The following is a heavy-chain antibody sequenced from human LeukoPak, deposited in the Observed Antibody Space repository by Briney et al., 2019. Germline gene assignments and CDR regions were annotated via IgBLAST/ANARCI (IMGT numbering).Heavy chain of an antibody. Sequence: SETLSLTCTVSGGSISSGSYYWSWIRQPAGKGLEWIGRIYTSGSTNYNPSLKSRVIISVDTSKNQFSLELSSVTAADTAVYYCAREDRYCSGGSCYSWGRGTLVTVSS. V-gene: IGHV4-61*02. CDR1: GGSISSGSYY. J-gene: IGHJ4*02. D-gene: IGHD2-15*01. CDR2: IYTSGST. CDR3: AREDRYCSGGSCYS.